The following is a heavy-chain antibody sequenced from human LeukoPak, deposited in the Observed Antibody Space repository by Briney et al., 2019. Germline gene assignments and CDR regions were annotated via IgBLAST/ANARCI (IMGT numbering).Heavy chain of an antibody. CDR1: GYSVTSYW. V-gene: IGHV5-51*01. CDR2: IYPGDSDI. J-gene: IGHJ4*02. Sequence: GESLKISCKGSGYSVTSYWVGWVRQMPGKGLEWMGIIYPGDSDIRYSPSFQGQVTISADKSISTAYLQWSSLKASDTAMYYCARRDTNVHYAFDYWGQGTLVTVSS. D-gene: IGHD5-18*01. CDR3: ARRDTNVHYAFDY.